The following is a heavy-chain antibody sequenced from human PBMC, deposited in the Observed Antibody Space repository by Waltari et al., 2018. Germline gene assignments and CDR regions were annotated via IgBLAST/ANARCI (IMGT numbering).Heavy chain of an antibody. J-gene: IGHJ4*02. V-gene: IGHV4-39*01. CDR2: IYDSGST. CDR3: ARLDSRSGSYYFDY. D-gene: IGHD1-26*01. Sequence: QLQLQESGPGLVKPSETLSLTCTVSGDSISSSNYYWGWIRQPPGKGLELIGNIYDSGSTNYNPSLKSRVTTYIDTSKNQFALKLSSVTAADTAVYFCARLDSRSGSYYFDYWGQGTLVTVSS. CDR1: GDSISSSNYY.